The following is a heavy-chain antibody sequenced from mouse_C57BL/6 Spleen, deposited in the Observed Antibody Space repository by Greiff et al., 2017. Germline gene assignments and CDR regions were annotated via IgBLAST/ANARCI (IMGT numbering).Heavy chain of an antibody. Sequence: EVKLVESGGGLVQSGRSLRLSCATSGFTFSDFYMEWVRQAPGKGLEWIAASRNKANDYTTEYSASVKGRFIVSRDTSQSILYLQMNALRAEDTAIYYCARVTTAARGYWYFDVWGTGTTVTVSS. CDR1: GFTFSDFY. CDR2: SRNKANDYTT. D-gene: IGHD1-2*01. J-gene: IGHJ1*03. V-gene: IGHV7-1*01. CDR3: ARVTTAARGYWYFDV.